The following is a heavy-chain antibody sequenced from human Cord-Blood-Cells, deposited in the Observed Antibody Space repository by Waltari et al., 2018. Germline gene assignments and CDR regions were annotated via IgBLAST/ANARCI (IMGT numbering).Heavy chain of an antibody. V-gene: IGHV4-59*11. Sequence: QVQLQESGPGLVKPSATLSLTCTVSGGSISSHYWSWIRQPPGKGLEWIGYIYYSGSTNYNPSLKSRVTISVDTSKNQFSLKLSSVTAADTAVYYCARGHTLGIGAFDIWGQGTMVTVSS. J-gene: IGHJ3*02. CDR1: GGSISSHY. D-gene: IGHD7-27*01. CDR2: IYYSGST. CDR3: ARGHTLGIGAFDI.